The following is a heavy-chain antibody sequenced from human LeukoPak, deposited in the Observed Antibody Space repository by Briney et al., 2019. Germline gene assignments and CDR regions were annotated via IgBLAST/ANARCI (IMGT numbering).Heavy chain of an antibody. CDR3: ARRRVLDY. CDR2: INHSGST. V-gene: IGHV4-34*01. J-gene: IGHJ4*02. D-gene: IGHD3-10*02. CDR1: GGSFSGYY. Sequence: ASETLSLTCAVYGGSFSGYYWSWIRQPPGKGLEWIGEINHSGSTNYNPSLKSRVTISVDTSKNQFSLKLSSVTAADTAVYYCARRRVLDYWGQGTLVTVSS.